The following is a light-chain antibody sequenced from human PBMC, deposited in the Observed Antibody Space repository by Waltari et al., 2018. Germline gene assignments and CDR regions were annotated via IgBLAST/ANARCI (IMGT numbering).Light chain of an antibody. CDR2: GAS. V-gene: IGKV3-20*01. CDR1: QSVSRA. J-gene: IGKJ1*01. Sequence: DIVLTQSPGTLSLSPGERVTLSCRASQSVSRALAWYQQKPGQAPRILIYGASSRATGIPDRFSGSGSGTDFSLTISRLEPEDFAVYYCQHYVRLPVTFGQGTKVEIK. CDR3: QHYVRLPVT.